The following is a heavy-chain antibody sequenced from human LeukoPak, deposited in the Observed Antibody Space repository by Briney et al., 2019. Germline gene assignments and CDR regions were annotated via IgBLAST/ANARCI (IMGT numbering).Heavy chain of an antibody. CDR3: ATDSHCSGGSCYFH. CDR1: GYTLTELS. CDR2: FDPEDGET. J-gene: IGHJ4*02. D-gene: IGHD2-15*01. V-gene: IGHV1-24*01. Sequence: ASVKVSCKVSGYTLTELSMHWVRQAPGKGLEWMGGFDPEDGETIYAQKFQGRVTMTEDTSTDTAYMELSSLRSEDTAVYYCATDSHCSGGSCYFHWGQRTLVTVSS.